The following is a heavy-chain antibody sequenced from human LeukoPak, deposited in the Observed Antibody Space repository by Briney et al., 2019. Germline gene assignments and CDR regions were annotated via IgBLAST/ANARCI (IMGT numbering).Heavy chain of an antibody. Sequence: ASVKVSCKASGYTFTDYFIHWVRQAPGQGLEWMGWINPNSGGTDYAQKFQGRVTMTRDTSISTAYMELSRLRSDDTAVYYCARRAYAYQLLSNFDYWGQGTLVTVSS. J-gene: IGHJ4*02. CDR3: ARRAYAYQLLSNFDY. V-gene: IGHV1-2*02. CDR1: GYTFTDYF. D-gene: IGHD2-2*01. CDR2: INPNSGGT.